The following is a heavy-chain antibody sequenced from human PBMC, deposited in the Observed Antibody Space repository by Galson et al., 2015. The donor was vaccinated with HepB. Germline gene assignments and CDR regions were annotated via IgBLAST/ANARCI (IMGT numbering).Heavy chain of an antibody. CDR1: GFSVSNYY. V-gene: IGHV3-66*01. J-gene: IGHJ2*01. CDR2: IDKRDDK. D-gene: IGHD3-10*01. Sequence: SLRLSCAASGFSVSNYYMNWVRQAPGKGLEWVSSIDKRDDKKYVDSVKGGFTISRDSSKNTLYLQINTLRGEDTAAYYCARGRDYFDLWGRGTLVTVSS. CDR3: ARGRDYFDL.